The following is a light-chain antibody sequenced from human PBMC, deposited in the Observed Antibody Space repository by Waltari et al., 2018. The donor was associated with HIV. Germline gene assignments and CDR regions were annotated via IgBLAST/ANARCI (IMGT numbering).Light chain of an antibody. Sequence: SYELTKPPSVSVSPGQTARTTCSGDALPKQYAYWYRQRPGQAPVLVIYKDTERPSWMPGRFSGASSGTTVTLTISGVHAEDEADYYCQSADSSGTYVVFGGGTKLTVL. CDR1: ALPKQY. J-gene: IGLJ3*02. CDR3: QSADSSGTYVV. V-gene: IGLV3-25*03. CDR2: KDT.